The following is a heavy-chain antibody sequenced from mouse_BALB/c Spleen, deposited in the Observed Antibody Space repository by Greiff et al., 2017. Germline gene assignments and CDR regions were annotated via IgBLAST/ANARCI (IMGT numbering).Heavy chain of an antibody. CDR2: ILPGSGST. J-gene: IGHJ2*01. CDR3: ARRGNYVDY. CDR1: GYTFSSYW. V-gene: IGHV1-9*01. Sequence: VQLQQSGAELMKPGASVKISCKATGYTFSSYWIEWVKQRPGHGLEWIGEILPGSGSTNYNEKFKGKATVTADTSSNTAYMQLSSLTSEDSAVYYSARRGNYVDYGGQGTTLTVSS.